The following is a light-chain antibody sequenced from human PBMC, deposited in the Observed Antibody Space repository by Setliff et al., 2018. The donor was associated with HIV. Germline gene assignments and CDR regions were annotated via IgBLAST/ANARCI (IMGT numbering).Light chain of an antibody. Sequence: QSALAQPASVSGSPGQSITISCTGTSSDFGSYDYVSWYQHHPGKAPKLIIYEVSNRPSEVSNRFSGSKSGNTASPTISGLQTEDEADYYCSSFTSSSTYVFGTGTKVTVL. CDR2: EVS. J-gene: IGLJ1*01. CDR3: SSFTSSSTYV. V-gene: IGLV2-14*01. CDR1: SSDFGSYDY.